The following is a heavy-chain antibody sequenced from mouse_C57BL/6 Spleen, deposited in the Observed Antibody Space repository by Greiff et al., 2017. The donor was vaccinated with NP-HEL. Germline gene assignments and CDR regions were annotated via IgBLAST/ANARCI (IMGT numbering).Heavy chain of an antibody. CDR2: IYPSDSET. CDR1: GYTFTSYW. CDR3: ARYDYGYDWFAY. D-gene: IGHD2-2*01. V-gene: IGHV1-61*01. Sequence: QVQLQQPGAELVRPGSSVKLSCKASGYTFTSYWMDWVKQRPGQGLEWIGNIYPSDSETHYNQKFKDKATLTVDKSSSTAYMQLSSLTSEDSAVYYCARYDYGYDWFAYWGQGTLVTVSA. J-gene: IGHJ3*01.